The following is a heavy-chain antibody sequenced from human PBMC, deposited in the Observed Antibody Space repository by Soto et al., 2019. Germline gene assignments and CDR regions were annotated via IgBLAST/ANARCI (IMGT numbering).Heavy chain of an antibody. J-gene: IGHJ3*02. D-gene: IGHD3-22*01. CDR3: ARELLFYDSDGFSWDDAFDI. CDR2: IYQSGST. Sequence: QMHLQESGSGLVKPSQTLSLTCAVSGGSLSISAYSWSWILQPPGKGPEWIGFIYQSGSTYYKQSLKSRVTMSLDRPTNQFSLKLSSVTAADTAVYYCARELLFYDSDGFSWDDAFDIWGQGKMVTVSS. CDR1: GGSLSISAYS. V-gene: IGHV4-30-2*01.